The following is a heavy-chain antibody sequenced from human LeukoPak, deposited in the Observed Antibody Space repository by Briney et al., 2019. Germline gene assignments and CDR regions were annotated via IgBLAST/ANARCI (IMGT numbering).Heavy chain of an antibody. D-gene: IGHD6-13*01. CDR3: ARWGSSWTGDYFDY. CDR2: IYYSGST. J-gene: IGHJ4*02. Sequence: SETLSLTCTVSGGSISSYYWSWIRQPPGKGLEWIGYIYYSGSTNYNPSLKSRVTISVDTSKNQFSLKLSSVTAADTAVYYCARWGSSWTGDYFDYGGQGTLVTVSS. CDR1: GGSISSYY. V-gene: IGHV4-59*08.